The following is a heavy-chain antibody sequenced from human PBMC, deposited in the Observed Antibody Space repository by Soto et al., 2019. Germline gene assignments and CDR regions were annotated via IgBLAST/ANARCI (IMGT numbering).Heavy chain of an antibody. D-gene: IGHD2-21*01. CDR1: GYPVTANQ. Sequence: GSVKAYSNASGYPVTANQMHFFRLAPGQRLQWLGRIDPKSGDTTFAPTFQGRVTMTRDTSTNTAYLDLTRLTSDDTAIYYCPRRRLLDSIRWCFDPWGLGTMVTVSS. CDR3: PRRRLLDSIRWCFDP. V-gene: IGHV1-2*02. J-gene: IGHJ5*02. CDR2: IDPKSGDT.